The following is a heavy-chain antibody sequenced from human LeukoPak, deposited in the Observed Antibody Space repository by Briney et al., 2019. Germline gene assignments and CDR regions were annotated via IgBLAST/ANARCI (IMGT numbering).Heavy chain of an antibody. CDR3: ARVPTMASALFDY. D-gene: IGHD3-10*01. V-gene: IGHV3-66*01. J-gene: IGHJ4*02. CDR1: GFTVSGNY. Sequence: GGSLRLSCAASGFTVSGNYMSWVRQAPGKGLEWVSVIYSGGSTYYADSVKGRFTISRDNSKNTLYLQMNSLRAEDTAVYYCARVPTMASALFDYWGQGTLVTVSS. CDR2: IYSGGST.